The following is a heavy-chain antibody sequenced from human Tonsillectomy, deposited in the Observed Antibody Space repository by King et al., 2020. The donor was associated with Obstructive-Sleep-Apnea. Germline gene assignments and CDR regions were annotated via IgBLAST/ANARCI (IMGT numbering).Heavy chain of an antibody. CDR2: ITSSGSYI. CDR1: GFTFSTFS. J-gene: IGHJ6*02. V-gene: IGHV3-21*01. Sequence: VQLVESGGGLVKPGGSLRLSCAASGFTFSTFSMNWVRQAPGKGLEWVSSITSSGSYIYYVDSVKGRFTISRDNAKNSLFLQINNLRAEDTAVYSCARETGYCSGGRCYRYGMDVWGQGTTVTVSS. D-gene: IGHD2-15*01. CDR3: ARETGYCSGGRCYRYGMDV.